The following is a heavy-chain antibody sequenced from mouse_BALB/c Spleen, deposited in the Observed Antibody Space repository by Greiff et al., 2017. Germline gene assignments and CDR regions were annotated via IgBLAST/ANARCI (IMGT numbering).Heavy chain of an antibody. CDR3: ALTGTAY. CDR2: ISSGSSTI. J-gene: IGHJ3*01. V-gene: IGHV5-17*02. Sequence: EVHLVESGGGLVQPGGSRKLSCAASGFTFSSFGMHWVRQAPEKGLEWVAYISSGSSTIYYADTVKGRFTISRDNPKNTLFLQMTSLRSEDTAMYYCALTGTAYWGQGTLVTVSA. D-gene: IGHD4-1*01. CDR1: GFTFSSFG.